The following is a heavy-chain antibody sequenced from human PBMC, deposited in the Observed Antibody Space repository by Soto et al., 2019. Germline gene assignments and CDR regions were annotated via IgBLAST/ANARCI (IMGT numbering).Heavy chain of an antibody. CDR2: ISSSCGST. CDR3: AKRTINYYGSGAYGMDV. V-gene: IGHV3-23*01. Sequence: GGSLRLSCAASGFTFSSYAMSWVRQAPGKGLEWVSVISSSCGSTYYADSVKGRFTISRDNSKNTLYLQMNSLRAEDTAVYYCAKRTINYYGSGAYGMDVWGQGTTVTVSS. J-gene: IGHJ6*02. D-gene: IGHD3-10*01. CDR1: GFTFSSYA.